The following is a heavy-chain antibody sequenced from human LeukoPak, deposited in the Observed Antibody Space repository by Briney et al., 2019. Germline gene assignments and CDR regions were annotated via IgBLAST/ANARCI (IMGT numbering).Heavy chain of an antibody. Sequence: SGGSLRLSCAASGFTFRSHAMSWVRQAPGRGLEWVASIDGNGGDTYYADSVKGRFPISRDHSKNTVYLQMNSLSAEDTAVYYRARDFYGSGSYYTVAFDSWGQGTLVTVSS. CDR3: ARDFYGSGSYYTVAFDS. V-gene: IGHV3-23*01. CDR2: IDGNGGDT. J-gene: IGHJ4*02. D-gene: IGHD3-10*01. CDR1: GFTFRSHA.